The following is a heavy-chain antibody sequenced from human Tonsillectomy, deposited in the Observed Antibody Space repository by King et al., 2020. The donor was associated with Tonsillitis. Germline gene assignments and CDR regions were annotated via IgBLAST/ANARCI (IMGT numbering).Heavy chain of an antibody. D-gene: IGHD6-19*01. Sequence: QLQESGPGLVKPSETLSLTCTVSGGSISSYYWSWIRQPPGKGLEWIGYIYYSGSTNYNPSLKSRVTISVDTSKNQFSLKLSSVTAADTAVYYCAREAPRYSSGWYGPYDDAFDIWGQGTMVTVSS. CDR1: GGSISSYY. CDR2: IYYSGST. CDR3: AREAPRYSSGWYGPYDDAFDI. V-gene: IGHV4-59*01. J-gene: IGHJ3*02.